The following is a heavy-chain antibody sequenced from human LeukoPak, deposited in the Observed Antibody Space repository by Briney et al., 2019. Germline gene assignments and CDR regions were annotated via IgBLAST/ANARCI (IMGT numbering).Heavy chain of an antibody. CDR3: ARGGWNYVGCGGDCYLDY. J-gene: IGHJ4*02. V-gene: IGHV1-18*01. D-gene: IGHD2-21*02. Sequence: ASVKVSCKASGYAFTSYGISWVRQAPGQGLEWMGWISAYNGNTNYVQKLQGRVTMTTDTSTSTAYMELRSPRSDDTAVYYCARGGWNYVGCGGDCYLDYWGQGTLVTVSS. CDR2: ISAYNGNT. CDR1: GYAFTSYG.